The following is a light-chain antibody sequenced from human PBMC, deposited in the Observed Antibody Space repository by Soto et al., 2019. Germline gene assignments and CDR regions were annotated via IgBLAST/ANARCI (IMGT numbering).Light chain of an antibody. CDR2: GAS. J-gene: IGKJ1*01. V-gene: IGKV3-15*01. Sequence: EIVLTQSPDTLSLSPGESATLSCRASQSVSRYLAWYQQKPGQTPRLLIYGASTRATGIPARFSGSGSGTEFTLTISSLQSEDFAVYYCQQYNNWPWTFGQGTKVDIK. CDR1: QSVSRY. CDR3: QQYNNWPWT.